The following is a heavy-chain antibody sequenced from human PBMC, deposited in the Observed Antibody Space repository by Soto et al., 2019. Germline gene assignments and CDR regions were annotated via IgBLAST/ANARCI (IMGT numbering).Heavy chain of an antibody. D-gene: IGHD2-15*01. V-gene: IGHV4-30-2*01. CDR3: TSGSAAPLSLLYFDT. CDR1: GASMTTGGFS. J-gene: IGHJ5*02. Sequence: SETLSLTCAVSGASMTTGGFSWTWVRQPPGGGLEWIGHVYHRASTQYNPSLKGRVSISVDTSRSLFSLRLTSLTAADTAVYFCTSGSAAPLSLLYFDTWGQGTPVTVST. CDR2: VYHRAST.